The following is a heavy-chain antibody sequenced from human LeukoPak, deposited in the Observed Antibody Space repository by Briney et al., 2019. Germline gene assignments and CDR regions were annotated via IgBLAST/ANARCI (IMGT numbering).Heavy chain of an antibody. D-gene: IGHD3-22*01. J-gene: IGHJ3*02. CDR3: ASVTGDYYDSPAFDI. CDR1: GGSISSGSYY. CDR2: IYTSGST. V-gene: IGHV4-61*02. Sequence: SETLSLTCTVSGGSISSGSYYWSWIRQPAGKGLEWIGRIYTSGSTNYNPSLKSRVTISVDTSKNQFSLKLSSVTAADTAVYYCASVTGDYYDSPAFDIWGPGTMVTVSS.